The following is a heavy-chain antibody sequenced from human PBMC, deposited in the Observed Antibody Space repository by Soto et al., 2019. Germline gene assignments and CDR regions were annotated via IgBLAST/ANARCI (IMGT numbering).Heavy chain of an antibody. CDR3: ARHVLRYSYYYYGMDV. Sequence: SETLSLTCTVSGGSISSSSYYWGWIRQPPGKGLEWIGSIYYSGSTYYNPSLKSRVAISVDTSKNQFSLKLSSVTAADTAVYYCARHVLRYSYYYYGMDVWGQGTTVTVSS. CDR1: GGSISSSSYY. D-gene: IGHD1-1*01. CDR2: IYYSGST. V-gene: IGHV4-39*01. J-gene: IGHJ6*02.